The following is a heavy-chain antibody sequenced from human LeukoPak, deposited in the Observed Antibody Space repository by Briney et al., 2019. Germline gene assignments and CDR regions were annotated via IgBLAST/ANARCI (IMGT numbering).Heavy chain of an antibody. Sequence: SGPTLVNPTQTLTLTCTFSGFSLSTSGVGVGWIRQPPGKALEWLALIYWNDDKRYSPSLKSRLTITKDTSKNQVVLTMTNMDPVDTATYYCAHSEGRVTMVRGVIKSTCDAFDIWGQGAMVTVSS. CDR1: GFSLSTSGVG. V-gene: IGHV2-5*01. CDR2: IYWNDDK. CDR3: AHSEGRVTMVRGVIKSTCDAFDI. J-gene: IGHJ3*02. D-gene: IGHD3-10*01.